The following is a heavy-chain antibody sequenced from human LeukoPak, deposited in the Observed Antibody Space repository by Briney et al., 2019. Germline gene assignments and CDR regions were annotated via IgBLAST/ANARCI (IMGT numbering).Heavy chain of an antibody. CDR3: AKDLSRHTAAGSPFDY. CDR2: ISGSGGST. CDR1: GFTFSSYA. J-gene: IGHJ4*02. Sequence: GGSLRLSCATSGFTFSSYAMSWVRQAPGKGLEWVSAISGSGGSTYYADSVKGRFTISRDNSKNTLYLQMNSLRAEDTAVYYCAKDLSRHTAAGSPFDYWGQGTLVTVSS. D-gene: IGHD6-13*01. V-gene: IGHV3-23*01.